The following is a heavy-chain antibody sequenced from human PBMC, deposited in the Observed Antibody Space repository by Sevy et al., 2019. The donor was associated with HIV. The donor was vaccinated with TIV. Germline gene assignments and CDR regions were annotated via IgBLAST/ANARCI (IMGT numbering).Heavy chain of an antibody. V-gene: IGHV3-11*04. CDR1: GFTFSDHY. Sequence: GGSLRLSCAASGFTFSDHYWGWIRQAPGKGLEWVSHISPSAKTTYYANSVEGRFTISRDNAKKSLYLQMNSLRAEDTAVYYCAGGKYWFDPWGQGTLATVSS. J-gene: IGHJ5*02. CDR2: ISPSAKTT. CDR3: AGGKYWFDP.